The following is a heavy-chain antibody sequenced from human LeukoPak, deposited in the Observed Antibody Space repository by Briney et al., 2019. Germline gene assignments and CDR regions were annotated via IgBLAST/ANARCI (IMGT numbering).Heavy chain of an antibody. CDR3: ARGTGLDY. D-gene: IGHD1-14*01. V-gene: IGHV3-64*04. J-gene: IGHJ4*02. Sequence: PGGSLRLSCSASGFTFSRYAMHWVRQAPGKGLEYVSAISSNGGSTYYADSVKGRFTVSRDNAKKSLYLHMNSLRDDDTAVYYCARGTGLDYWGQGTLVTVSS. CDR2: ISSNGGST. CDR1: GFTFSRYA.